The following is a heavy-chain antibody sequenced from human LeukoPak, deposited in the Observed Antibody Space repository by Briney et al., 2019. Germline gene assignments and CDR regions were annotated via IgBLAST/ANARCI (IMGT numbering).Heavy chain of an antibody. J-gene: IGHJ4*02. Sequence: PGGSLRLSCAASGFTFSDYYMSWIRQAPGRGLEWVSYISSSGSTIYYADSVKGRFTISRDNAKNSLYLQMNSLRAEDTAVYYCARATFWGVIVIPGYWGQGTLVTVSS. V-gene: IGHV3-11*04. CDR2: ISSSGSTI. CDR3: ARATFWGVIVIPGY. D-gene: IGHD3-16*02. CDR1: GFTFSDYY.